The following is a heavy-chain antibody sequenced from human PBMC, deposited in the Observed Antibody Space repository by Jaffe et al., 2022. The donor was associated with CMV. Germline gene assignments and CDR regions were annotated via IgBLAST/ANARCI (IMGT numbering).Heavy chain of an antibody. CDR1: GGSISSYY. V-gene: IGHV4-59*08. Sequence: QVQLQESGPGLVKPSETLSLTCTVSGGSISSYYWSWIRQPPGKGLEWIGYIYYSGSTNYNPSLKSRVTISVDTSKNQFSLKLSSVTAADTAVYYCARSYKPGVYAMSRVVSKTFWFDPWGQGTLVTVSS. J-gene: IGHJ5*02. CDR2: IYYSGST. CDR3: ARSYKPGVYAMSRVVSKTFWFDP. D-gene: IGHD2-8*01.